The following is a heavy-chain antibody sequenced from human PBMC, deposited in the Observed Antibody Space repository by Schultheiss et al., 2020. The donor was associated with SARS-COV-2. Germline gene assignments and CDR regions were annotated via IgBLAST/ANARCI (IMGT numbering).Heavy chain of an antibody. D-gene: IGHD2-2*01. Sequence: SQTLSLTCAVYGGSFSGYYWNWIRQPPGKGLEWIGSIYYSGSTYYNPSLKSRVTISVDTSKNQFSLKLSSVTAADTAVYYCARGGLGVVVVPAGLDYWGQGTLVTVSS. CDR2: IYYSGST. V-gene: IGHV4-34*01. J-gene: IGHJ4*02. CDR3: ARGGLGVVVVPAGLDY. CDR1: GGSFSGYY.